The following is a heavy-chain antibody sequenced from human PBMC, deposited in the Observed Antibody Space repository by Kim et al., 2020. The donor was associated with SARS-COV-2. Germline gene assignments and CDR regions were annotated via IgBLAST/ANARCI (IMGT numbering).Heavy chain of an antibody. V-gene: IGHV3-11*05. J-gene: IGHJ6*02. CDR2: ISSSSSYT. CDR3: ARVGYDYVWGSYRDYYYYYGMDV. D-gene: IGHD3-16*02. CDR1: GFTFSDYY. Sequence: GGSLRLSCAASGFTFSDYYMRWIRQAPWKGLEWVSYISSSSSYTNYADSVKCRFTISRDNAKNSLYLQMNSLRAEDTAVYYCARVGYDYVWGSYRDYYYYYGMDVWGQGTTVTVSS.